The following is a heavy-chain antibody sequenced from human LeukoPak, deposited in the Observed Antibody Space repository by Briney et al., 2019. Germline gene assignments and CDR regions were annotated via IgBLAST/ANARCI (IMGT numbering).Heavy chain of an antibody. CDR3: AREDSLRRLETLWYDY. CDR1: GGTFSSYA. Sequence: ASVKVSCKASGGTFSSYAISWVRQAPGQGLGWMGRIIPILGIANYAQKFQGRVTITADKSTSTAYMELSSLRSEDTAVYYCAREDSLRRLETLWYDYWGQGTLVTVSS. CDR2: IIPILGIA. D-gene: IGHD3-16*01. J-gene: IGHJ4*02. V-gene: IGHV1-69*04.